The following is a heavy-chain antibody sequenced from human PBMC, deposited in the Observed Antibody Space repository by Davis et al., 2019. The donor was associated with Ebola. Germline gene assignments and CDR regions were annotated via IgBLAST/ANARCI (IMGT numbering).Heavy chain of an antibody. J-gene: IGHJ5*02. CDR2: ISGSGGST. CDR3: ARAYIVATITSDWFDP. V-gene: IGHV3-23*01. Sequence: PGGSLRLSCAASGFTFSSYAMSWVRQAPGKGLEWVSAISGSGGSTYYADSVKGRFTISRDNSKNTLYLQMNSLRSEDTAVYYCARAYIVATITSDWFDPWGQGTLVTVSS. CDR1: GFTFSSYA. D-gene: IGHD5-12*01.